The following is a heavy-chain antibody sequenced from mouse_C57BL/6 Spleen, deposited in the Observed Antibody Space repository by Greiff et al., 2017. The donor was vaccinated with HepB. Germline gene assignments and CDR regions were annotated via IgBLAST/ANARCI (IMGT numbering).Heavy chain of an antibody. V-gene: IGHV1-50*01. Sequence: QVQLQQPGAELVKPGASVKLSCKGSGYTFTSYWMQWVKQRPGQGLEWIGEIDPSDSYTNYNQKFKGKATLTVDTSSSTAYMQLSSLTSEDSAVYYSARYYYGSSQYYFDYWGQGTTLTVSS. CDR2: IDPSDSYT. D-gene: IGHD1-1*01. CDR1: GYTFTSYW. CDR3: ARYYYGSSQYYFDY. J-gene: IGHJ2*01.